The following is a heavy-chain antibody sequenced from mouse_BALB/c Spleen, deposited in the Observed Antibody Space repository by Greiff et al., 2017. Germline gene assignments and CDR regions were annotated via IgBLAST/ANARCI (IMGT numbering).Heavy chain of an antibody. V-gene: IGHV2-9*02. J-gene: IGHJ4*01. Sequence: VKLMESGPGLVAPSQSLSITCTVSGFSLTSYGVHWVRQPPGKGLEWLGVIWAGGSTNYNSALMSRLSISKDNSKSQVFLKMNSLQTDDTAMYYCARARRYAMDYWGQGTSVTVSS. CDR1: GFSLTSYG. CDR3: ARARRYAMDY. CDR2: IWAGGST.